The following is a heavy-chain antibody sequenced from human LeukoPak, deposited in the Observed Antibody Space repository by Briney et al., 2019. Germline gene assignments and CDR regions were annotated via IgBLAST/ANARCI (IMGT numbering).Heavy chain of an antibody. CDR3: AKDGHVSRNFDWLLSDAYYYGLDV. J-gene: IGHJ6*02. V-gene: IGHV3-23*01. CDR1: GFTFSSYA. CDR2: ISGSGGTT. D-gene: IGHD3-9*01. Sequence: PGGSLRLSCAASGFTFSSYAMSWVRQAPGRGLEWVSAISGSGGTTYYAASVKGRLTISRDNSKNTVHLQMNSLRAEDTAVFYCAKDGHVSRNFDWLLSDAYYYGLDVWGPGTTVTVSS.